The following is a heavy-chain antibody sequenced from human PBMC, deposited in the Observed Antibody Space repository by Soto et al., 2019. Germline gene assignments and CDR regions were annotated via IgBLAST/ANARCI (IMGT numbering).Heavy chain of an antibody. D-gene: IGHD6-13*01. Sequence: PGWALRPSCEDSEFSFNRYDVNWFRQAPGKGLEWVSSISSTGTTTYYADSLKGRFTISRDNSKRTLFLQMDSLRPEDTAVYYCATYSSPFDYWGQATLVTISS. CDR1: EFSFNRYD. CDR2: ISSTGTTT. CDR3: ATYSSPFDY. V-gene: IGHV3-23*01. J-gene: IGHJ4*02.